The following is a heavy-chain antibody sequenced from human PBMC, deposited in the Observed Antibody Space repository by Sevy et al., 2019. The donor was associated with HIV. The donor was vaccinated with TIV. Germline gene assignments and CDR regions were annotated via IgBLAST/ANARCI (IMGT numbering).Heavy chain of an antibody. D-gene: IGHD5-18*01. J-gene: IGHJ2*01. V-gene: IGHV4-34*01. CDR1: GTSFSDHY. Sequence: SETLSLTCGVHGTSFSDHYWTWIRQAPGGGLEWIGEINHSGNTNYNPSLESGVIMSVDTAKNLVSLRLTSVTAADTAVYFCARKYRADLTSPNSPSYFDFWGRGTLVTVSS. CDR2: INHSGNT. CDR3: ARKYRADLTSPNSPSYFDF.